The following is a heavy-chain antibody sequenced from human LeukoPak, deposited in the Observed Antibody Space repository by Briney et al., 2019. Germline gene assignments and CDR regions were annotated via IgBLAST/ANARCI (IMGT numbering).Heavy chain of an antibody. J-gene: IGHJ4*02. V-gene: IGHV3-23*01. CDR3: AKYPWGSGYGYIDY. D-gene: IGHD5-12*01. CDR1: GFTFSSYG. CDR2: ITGSGDNT. Sequence: GRSLRLSCAASGFTFSSYGMHWVRQAPGKGLEWISTITGSGDNTYYADSVKGRFTISRDNSKDTLCLQMNSLSAEDTALYYCAKYPWGSGYGYIDYWGQGTLVTVSS.